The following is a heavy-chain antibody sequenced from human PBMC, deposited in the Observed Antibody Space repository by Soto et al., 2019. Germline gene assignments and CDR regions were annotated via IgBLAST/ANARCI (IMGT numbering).Heavy chain of an antibody. CDR1: GGTFSSYT. Sequence: SVKVSCRASGGTFSSYTISWVRHAPGQGIEWMGRIIPILGIANYAQKFQGRVTITADKSTSTAYMELSSLRSEDTAVYYCACAPPRGYSYGQDFAYWGQGTLVTVSS. CDR2: IIPILGIA. CDR3: ACAPPRGYSYGQDFAY. V-gene: IGHV1-69*02. J-gene: IGHJ4*02. D-gene: IGHD5-18*01.